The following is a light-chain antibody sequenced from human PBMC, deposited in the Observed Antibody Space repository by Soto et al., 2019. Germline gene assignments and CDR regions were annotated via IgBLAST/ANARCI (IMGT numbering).Light chain of an antibody. Sequence: EIVLTQSPGTLSLSPGERATLSCRASQSVSITYLAWYQQKPGQAPRLLIYVASNRATGIPDRFSGSGSGTDFTLTISRLEPEDFAVYYCQQYGGSRWTFGQGTSVDI. CDR2: VAS. J-gene: IGKJ1*01. V-gene: IGKV3-20*01. CDR3: QQYGGSRWT. CDR1: QSVSITY.